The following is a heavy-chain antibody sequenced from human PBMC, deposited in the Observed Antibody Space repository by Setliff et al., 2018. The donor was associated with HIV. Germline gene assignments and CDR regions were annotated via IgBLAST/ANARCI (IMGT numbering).Heavy chain of an antibody. CDR1: GGSISSYY. Sequence: PSETLSLTCTVSGGSISSYYWSWIRQPPGKGLEWIGYIYYSGSTNYNPSLKSRVTISVDTSKNQFSLKLSSVTDADTAVYYCARGYYNFWSGYPPLDYWGQGTLVTVSS. D-gene: IGHD3-3*01. CDR3: ARGYYNFWSGYPPLDY. J-gene: IGHJ4*02. CDR2: IYYSGST. V-gene: IGHV4-59*01.